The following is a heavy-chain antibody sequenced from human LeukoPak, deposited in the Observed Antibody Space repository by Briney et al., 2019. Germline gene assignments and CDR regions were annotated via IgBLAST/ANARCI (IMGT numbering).Heavy chain of an antibody. CDR2: IKQDGSQK. V-gene: IGHV3-7*01. D-gene: IGHD3-9*01. CDR1: GFTLSSYW. Sequence: GGSLRLSCAASGFTLSSYWMSWVRQAPGKGLEWVANIKQDGSQKYYVDSVKGRFTISRDNAKNSLYLQMNSLRAEDTAVYYCAREDSYFEWLLNFDYWGQGTLVTVSS. J-gene: IGHJ4*02. CDR3: AREDSYFEWLLNFDY.